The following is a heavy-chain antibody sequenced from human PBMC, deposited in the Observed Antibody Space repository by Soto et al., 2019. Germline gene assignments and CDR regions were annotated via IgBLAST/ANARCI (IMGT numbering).Heavy chain of an antibody. Sequence: EAQLVESGGDLVQPGGSLRLSCAASGFTFSYYWMHWVRQAPGKGLVWVSHVKKDGSDTSYADFVKSRSTISRDNAKNTVYLQINSLRVEDTAVYYCARGGVGSFDSWGQGTQVTVSS. D-gene: IGHD2-2*03. CDR3: ARGGVGSFDS. CDR2: VKKDGSDT. J-gene: IGHJ4*02. CDR1: GFTFSYYW. V-gene: IGHV3-74*01.